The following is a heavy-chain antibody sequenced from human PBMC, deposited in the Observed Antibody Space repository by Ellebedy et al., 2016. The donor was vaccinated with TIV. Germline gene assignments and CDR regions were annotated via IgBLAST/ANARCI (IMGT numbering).Heavy chain of an antibody. Sequence: GGSLRLXCAVSGFTVSSNYMSWVRQAPGRGLEWVSVIYAGGTTDYVASVKGRFSISRDTSKNTLYLQMNSLRAEDTAVYYCANIWYGRSVDAFDIWGQGTRVTVSS. J-gene: IGHJ3*02. CDR3: ANIWYGRSVDAFDI. CDR2: IYAGGTT. CDR1: GFTVSSNY. V-gene: IGHV3-53*01. D-gene: IGHD3-9*01.